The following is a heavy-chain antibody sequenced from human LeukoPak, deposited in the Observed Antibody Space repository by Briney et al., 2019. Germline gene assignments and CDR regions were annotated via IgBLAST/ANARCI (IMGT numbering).Heavy chain of an antibody. D-gene: IGHD3-10*01. CDR1: GFIFSDYY. J-gene: IGHJ5*02. Sequence: GGSLRLSCAASGFIFSDYYMTWIRQAPGKELEWVSYISSSGGITYYADSVKGRFTISRDNAKNSLYLEMNSLRDDDTAVYCARTGGAGSPSDTWGQGTLVTVSS. CDR2: ISSSGGIT. CDR3: ARTGGAGSPSDT. V-gene: IGHV3-11*01.